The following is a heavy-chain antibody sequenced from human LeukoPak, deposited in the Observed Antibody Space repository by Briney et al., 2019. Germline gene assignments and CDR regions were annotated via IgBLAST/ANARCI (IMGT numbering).Heavy chain of an antibody. CDR3: ARVRRGYYYYGMDV. CDR1: GFTFSSYA. J-gene: IGHJ6*02. Sequence: GGSLRLSCAASGFTFSSYAMSWVRQAPGKGLEWVSAISGSGGSTYYADSVKGRFTISRDNSKNTLYLQMNSLRAGDTAVYYCARVRRGYYYYGMDVWGQGTTVTVSS. CDR2: ISGSGGST. V-gene: IGHV3-23*01.